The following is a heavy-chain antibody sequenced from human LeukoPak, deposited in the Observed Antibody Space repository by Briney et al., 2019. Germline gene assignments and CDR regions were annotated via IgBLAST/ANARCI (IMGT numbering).Heavy chain of an antibody. CDR2: ISGYNGNT. CDR1: GYTFTSYG. D-gene: IGHD3-3*01. J-gene: IGHJ5*02. V-gene: IGHV1-18*01. Sequence: ASVTVSCKASGYTFTSYGISWVRQAPGQGLEWMGWISGYNGNTNYAQKLQGRVTMTTDTSTSTAYMELRSLRSDDTAVYYCARDQFTIFGVVSWSDNWFAPWGQGTLVTVSS. CDR3: ARDQFTIFGVVSWSDNWFAP.